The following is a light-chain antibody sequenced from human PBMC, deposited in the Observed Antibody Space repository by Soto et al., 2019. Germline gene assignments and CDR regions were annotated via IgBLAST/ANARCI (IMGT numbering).Light chain of an antibody. CDR3: CSYTTSSTYV. Sequence: QSVLTQPASVSGSPGRSITISCTGSFSDVGPHDYVSWYQQHPGRAPKLVIFDVTNRPSGVSSRFSGSKSGNTASLTISGLQAEDEADYYCCSYTTSSTYVFGTGTKVTVL. V-gene: IGLV2-14*03. J-gene: IGLJ1*01. CDR2: DVT. CDR1: FSDVGPHDY.